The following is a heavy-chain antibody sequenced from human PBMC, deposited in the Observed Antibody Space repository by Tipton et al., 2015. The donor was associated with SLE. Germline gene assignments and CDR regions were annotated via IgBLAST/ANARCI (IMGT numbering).Heavy chain of an antibody. Sequence: TLSLTCTVSGYSISSGYYWGWIRQPPGKGLEWIGSIYHSGSTYYNPSLKSRVTISVDTSKNQISLKLSSVTAADTAVYYCARGGGYCSSTSCPGAFDLGGQWTMSPSLQ. V-gene: IGHV4-38-2*02. CDR2: IYHSGST. CDR3: ARGGGYCSSTSCPGAFDL. D-gene: IGHD2-2*01. J-gene: IGHJ3*01. CDR1: GYSISSGYY.